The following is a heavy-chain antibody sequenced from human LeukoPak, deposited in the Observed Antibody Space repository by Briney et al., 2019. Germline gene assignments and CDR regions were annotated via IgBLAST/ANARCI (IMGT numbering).Heavy chain of an antibody. Sequence: ASVKVSCKASGYTFTSYAMHWVRQAPGQRLEWMGWINAGNGNTKYSQKFQGRVTITRDTSASTAYVELSSLRSEDTAVYYCARDFSRSSGWYRNWFDPWGQGTLVTVSS. CDR2: INAGNGNT. V-gene: IGHV1-3*01. D-gene: IGHD6-19*01. CDR3: ARDFSRSSGWYRNWFDP. CDR1: GYTFTSYA. J-gene: IGHJ5*02.